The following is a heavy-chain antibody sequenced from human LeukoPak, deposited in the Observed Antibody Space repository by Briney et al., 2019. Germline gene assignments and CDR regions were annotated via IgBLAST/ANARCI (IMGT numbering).Heavy chain of an antibody. CDR2: INHSGST. Sequence: PETLSLTCAVYGGSFSGYYWSWIRQPPGKGLEWIGEINHSGSTNYNPSLKSRVTISIDTSKNQFSLKLSSVTAADTAVYYCARGLAYYYDSSGYLYAFDIWGQGTMVTVSS. V-gene: IGHV4-34*01. D-gene: IGHD3-22*01. CDR3: ARGLAYYYDSSGYLYAFDI. CDR1: GGSFSGYY. J-gene: IGHJ3*02.